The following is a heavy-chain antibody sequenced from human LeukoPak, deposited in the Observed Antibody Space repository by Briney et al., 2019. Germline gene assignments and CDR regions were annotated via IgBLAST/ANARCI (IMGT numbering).Heavy chain of an antibody. Sequence: PSETLSLTCTVSGGSISSGSYYWSWIRQPAGKGLEWIGRIYTSGSTNYNPSLKSRVTISVDTSKNQFSLKLSSVTAADTAVYYCARAPEQLVRTNYYYYYMDVWGKGTTVTVSS. CDR3: ARAPEQLVRTNYYYYYMDV. CDR1: GGSISSGSYY. V-gene: IGHV4-61*02. D-gene: IGHD6-6*01. J-gene: IGHJ6*03. CDR2: IYTSGST.